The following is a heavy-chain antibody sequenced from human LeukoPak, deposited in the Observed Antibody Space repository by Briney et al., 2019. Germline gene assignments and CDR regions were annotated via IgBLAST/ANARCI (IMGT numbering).Heavy chain of an antibody. V-gene: IGHV3-74*01. CDR1: GFTLSSYW. CDR2: INSDGGST. D-gene: IGHD6-19*01. J-gene: IGHJ4*02. CDR3: ARAAVTGTRYSFDY. Sequence: GGSLRLSCAASGFTLSSYWMHWVRQAPGKGLVWVSRINSDGGSTNYADSVKGRFTISRDNAKNALYLQMNSLTAEDTAVYYCARAAVTGTRYSFDYWGQGTLVTVSS.